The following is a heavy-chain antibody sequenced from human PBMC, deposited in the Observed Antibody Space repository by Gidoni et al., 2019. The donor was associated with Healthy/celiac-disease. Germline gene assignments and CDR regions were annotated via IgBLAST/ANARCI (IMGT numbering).Heavy chain of an antibody. Sequence: QVQLVESGGGVVQPGRSLRLSCAASGFTFSSYGMHWVRQAPGKGLEWVAVRWYDGSNKYYADSVKGRFTISRDNSKNTLYLQMNSLRAEDTAVYYCARDGTIFGVVINYWGQGTLVTVSS. CDR3: ARDGTIFGVVINY. CDR2: RWYDGSNK. V-gene: IGHV3-33*01. CDR1: GFTFSSYG. D-gene: IGHD3-3*01. J-gene: IGHJ4*02.